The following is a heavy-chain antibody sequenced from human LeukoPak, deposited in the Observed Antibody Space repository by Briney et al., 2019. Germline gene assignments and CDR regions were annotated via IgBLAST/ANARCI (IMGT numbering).Heavy chain of an antibody. D-gene: IGHD2-2*02. V-gene: IGHV3-21*01. CDR3: ASSKRYCSSTNCYMVGIDY. J-gene: IGHJ4*02. Sequence: PGGSLRLSCVASGFTFSGYSMNWVRQAPGKGLEWVSLITTTSSYIYYADSVKGRFTISRDNAKNSLYLQMNSLRAEDTAVYYCASSKRYCSSTNCYMVGIDYWGQGTLVTVSS. CDR2: ITTTSSYI. CDR1: GFTFSGYS.